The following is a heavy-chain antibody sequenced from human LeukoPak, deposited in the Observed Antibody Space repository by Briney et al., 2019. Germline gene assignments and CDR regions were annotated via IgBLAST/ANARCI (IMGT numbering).Heavy chain of an antibody. D-gene: IGHD2-2*01. CDR3: ARGKAYCSSTSCRRSYNWFDP. CDR1: GYTFTGYY. V-gene: IGHV1-2*02. CDR2: INPNSGGT. Sequence: ASVKVSCKASGYTFTGYYMHWVRQAPGQGLEWMGWINPNSGGTNYAQKFPGRVTMTRDTSISTAYMELSRLRSDDTAVYYCARGKAYCSSTSCRRSYNWFDPWGQGTLVSVSS. J-gene: IGHJ5*02.